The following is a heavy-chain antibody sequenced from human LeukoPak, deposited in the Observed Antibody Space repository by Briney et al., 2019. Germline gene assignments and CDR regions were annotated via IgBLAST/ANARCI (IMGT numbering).Heavy chain of an antibody. Sequence: PGGSLRLSCAASGFTFSSYVMHWVRQAPGKGLEWVAVTSYDGSNKYYADSVKGRFTISRDNSKNTLYLQMNSLRAEDTAVYYCARRPDSLGAFDIWGQGTMVTVSS. CDR3: ARRPDSLGAFDI. V-gene: IGHV3-30-3*01. CDR1: GFTFSSYV. D-gene: IGHD7-27*01. CDR2: TSYDGSNK. J-gene: IGHJ3*02.